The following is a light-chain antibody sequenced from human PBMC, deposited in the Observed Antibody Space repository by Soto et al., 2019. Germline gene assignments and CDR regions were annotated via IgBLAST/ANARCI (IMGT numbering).Light chain of an antibody. J-gene: IGKJ3*01. Sequence: EIVLTQSPGTLSLSPGERATLSCRASQSVSSSYLAWYQQKPGQAPRLLIYGASSRATGIPDRFSGSGSGTDLTLTISRREPEDFAVYYCQQYGSLPFTFGPGTKVDIK. V-gene: IGKV3-20*01. CDR1: QSVSSSY. CDR3: QQYGSLPFT. CDR2: GAS.